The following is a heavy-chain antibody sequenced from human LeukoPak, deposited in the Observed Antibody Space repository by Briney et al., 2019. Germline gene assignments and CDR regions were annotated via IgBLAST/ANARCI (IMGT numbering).Heavy chain of an antibody. J-gene: IGHJ6*03. CDR1: GFTFGSYW. CDR2: IKPDGSAK. Sequence: GGSLRLSCAASGFTFGSYWMRWVPEAPGKGVEWVANIKPDGSAKYSVDSVKGRFTISRDNAKNTLYLQMNTLRAEDTVIYYCARYRNYHMDVWGKGTTVTVSS. V-gene: IGHV3-7*01. CDR3: ARYRNYHMDV.